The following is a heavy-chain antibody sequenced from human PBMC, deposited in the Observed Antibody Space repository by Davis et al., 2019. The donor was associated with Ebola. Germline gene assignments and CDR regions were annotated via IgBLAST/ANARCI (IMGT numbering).Heavy chain of an antibody. CDR1: GYTFNSYY. CDR2: INPSGGST. V-gene: IGHV1-46*02. CDR3: ARVPWEAYYDFWSALNGGYYYYYMDV. J-gene: IGHJ6*03. Sequence: ASVKVSCKASGYTFNSYYIHWVRQAPGQGLEWMGIINPSGGSTTYAQKLQGRVTMTTDTSTSTAYMELRSLRSDDTAVYYCARVPWEAYYDFWSALNGGYYYYYMDVWGKGTTVTVSS. D-gene: IGHD3-3*01.